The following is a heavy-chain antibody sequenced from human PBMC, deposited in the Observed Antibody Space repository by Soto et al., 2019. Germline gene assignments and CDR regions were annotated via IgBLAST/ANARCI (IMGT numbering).Heavy chain of an antibody. Sequence: ASVKVSCKASGYTFTSYGISWVRQAPGQGLEWMGWISAYNGNTNYAQKLQGRVTMTTDTSTSTAYMELRSLRSDDTAVCYCARDRASTTGTDYYYYGMDVWGQGTTVTVSS. V-gene: IGHV1-18*01. D-gene: IGHD1-1*01. CDR3: ARDRASTTGTDYYYYGMDV. J-gene: IGHJ6*02. CDR1: GYTFTSYG. CDR2: ISAYNGNT.